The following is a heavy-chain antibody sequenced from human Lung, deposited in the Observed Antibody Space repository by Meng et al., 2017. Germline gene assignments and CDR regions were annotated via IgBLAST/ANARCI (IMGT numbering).Heavy chain of an antibody. D-gene: IGHD3-10*01. V-gene: IGHV3-30*04. CDR2: ISYEGSSK. J-gene: IGHJ4*02. CDR3: ARVPFDNYGLRSYHNGPPLFDS. Sequence: GESLKISCAASAFTFSSYAMHWVRQAPGKGLEWVALISYEGSSKYYAESVKGRFTISRDNSKNTLYLQMNSPRAEDTAVYYCARVPFDNYGLRSYHNGPPLFDSWGQGTLVTVSS. CDR1: AFTFSSYA.